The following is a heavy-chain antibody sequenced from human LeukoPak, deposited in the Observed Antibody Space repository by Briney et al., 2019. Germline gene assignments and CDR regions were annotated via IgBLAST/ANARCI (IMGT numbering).Heavy chain of an antibody. V-gene: IGHV3-23*01. Sequence: GGPMRLSCAASGFTFSSYAMSLLHKAPGKLLELVSAFSGSAGSTYYADSVKRLFTFSRDNFKNTLYLQINILRAENPAVYYRPKDRASYYYESTGPVWGQGTLVTVSS. D-gene: IGHD3-22*01. J-gene: IGHJ4*02. CDR3: PKDRASYYYESTGPV. CDR1: GFTFSSYA. CDR2: FSGSAGST.